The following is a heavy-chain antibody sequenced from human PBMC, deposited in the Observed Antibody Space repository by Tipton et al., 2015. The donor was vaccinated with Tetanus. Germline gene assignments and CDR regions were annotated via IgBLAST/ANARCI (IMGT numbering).Heavy chain of an antibody. D-gene: IGHD3-9*01. CDR1: GFTLSRNS. CDR3: ARRSLTNYGLDV. V-gene: IGHV3-21*01. CDR2: ISGSGSYI. Sequence: SLRLSCAASGFTLSRNSMNWVRQAPGKGLEWVSSISGSGSYISYADSVKGRFTISRDHAKNTVYLQMSSLRAEDTAVYFCARRSLTNYGLDVWGQGTPVTVSS. J-gene: IGHJ6*02.